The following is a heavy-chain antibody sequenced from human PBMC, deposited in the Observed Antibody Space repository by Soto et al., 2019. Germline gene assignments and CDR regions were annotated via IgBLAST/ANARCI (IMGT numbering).Heavy chain of an antibody. J-gene: IGHJ4*02. D-gene: IGHD5-18*01. CDR1: GFTVSSNY. CDR2: IYSGGSA. Sequence: EVQLVESGGGLVQPGGSLRLSCAASGFTVSSNYMSWVRQAPGKGLEWVPVIYSGGSAYYADSVKGRCTISRDNSKNTLDIQMNSLRAEDTAVYYCGRNGYSYGGCYFDYWGQGTLVTVCS. V-gene: IGHV3-66*01. CDR3: GRNGYSYGGCYFDY.